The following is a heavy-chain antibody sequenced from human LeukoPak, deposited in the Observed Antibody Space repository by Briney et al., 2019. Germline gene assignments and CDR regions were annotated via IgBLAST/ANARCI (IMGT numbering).Heavy chain of an antibody. CDR2: IWYDGSNP. D-gene: IGHD3-10*01. CDR1: GFRFSSHG. CDR3: ARFVGSDYTGSFDL. Sequence: PGTSLRLSCAGSGFRFSSHGMHWVRQAPGKGLEWLGYIWYDGSNPDYVDPVKGRFTISRDNFKNTVYLQMNSLGAEDTAVYHCARFVGSDYTGSFDLWGQGTPVTVSS. V-gene: IGHV3-33*01. J-gene: IGHJ4*02.